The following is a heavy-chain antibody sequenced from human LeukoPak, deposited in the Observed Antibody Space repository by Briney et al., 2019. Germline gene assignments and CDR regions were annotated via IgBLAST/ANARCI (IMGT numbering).Heavy chain of an antibody. D-gene: IGHD3-10*01. CDR3: ARAVLWFGEIDYYYGMDV. Sequence: ASVKVSCKASGGTFSSYAISWVRQAPGQGLEWMGWMNPNSGNTGYAQKFQGRVTMTRNTSISTAYMELSSLRSEDTAVYYCARAVLWFGEIDYYYGMDVWGQGTTVTVSS. CDR2: MNPNSGNT. CDR1: GGTFSSYA. V-gene: IGHV1-8*02. J-gene: IGHJ6*02.